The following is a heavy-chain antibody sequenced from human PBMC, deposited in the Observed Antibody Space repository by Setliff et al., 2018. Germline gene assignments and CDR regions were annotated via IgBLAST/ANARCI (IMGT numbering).Heavy chain of an antibody. V-gene: IGHV1-18*04. CDR1: GYVFINFY. CDR2: ISSYNDVT. J-gene: IGHJ3*01. D-gene: IGHD2-15*01. Sequence: GASVKVSCKASGYVFINFYMYWVRQAPGQGLEWMGWISSYNDVTNYAQSFQGRVTMTTDTSKSAAYMDLRGLRSDDTAVYYCAISTLSICSGGSCPNAFDVWGQGTMVTVSS. CDR3: AISTLSICSGGSCPNAFDV.